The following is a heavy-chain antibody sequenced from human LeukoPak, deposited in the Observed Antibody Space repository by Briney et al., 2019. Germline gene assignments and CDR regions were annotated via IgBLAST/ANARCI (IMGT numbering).Heavy chain of an antibody. Sequence: GASVKVSCKASGYTFTGYYIHWVRQAPGQGLECMGIINPSGGSTSYAQKFQGRVTMTRDMSTSTVYMELSRLRSDDTAVYYCARDLDYSSSWYGLLYYYYMDVWGKGTTVTVSS. J-gene: IGHJ6*03. CDR2: INPSGGST. D-gene: IGHD6-13*01. CDR3: ARDLDYSSSWYGLLYYYYMDV. V-gene: IGHV1-46*01. CDR1: GYTFTGYY.